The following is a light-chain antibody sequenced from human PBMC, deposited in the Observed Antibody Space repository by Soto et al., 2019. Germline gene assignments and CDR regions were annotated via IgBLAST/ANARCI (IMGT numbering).Light chain of an antibody. CDR1: QSVSSH. CDR2: DAS. V-gene: IGKV3-15*01. J-gene: IGKJ1*01. Sequence: EIVMTQSPATLSVSPGEGATVSCRASQSVSSHLAWYQHKPGQAPRLLFYDASTRATGIPARFSGSGSGTDFTLTISRLESEDFAVYYCQQYGSSPGTFGQGTKVDIK. CDR3: QQYGSSPGT.